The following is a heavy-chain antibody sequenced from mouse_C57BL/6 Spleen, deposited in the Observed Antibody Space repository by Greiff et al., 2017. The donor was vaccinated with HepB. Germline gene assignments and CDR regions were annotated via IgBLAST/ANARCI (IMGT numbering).Heavy chain of an antibody. J-gene: IGHJ2*01. V-gene: IGHV1-4*01. Sequence: VQLQQSGAELARPGASVKMSCKASGYTFTSYTMHWVKQRPGQGLEWIGYINPSSGYTKYNQKFKDKATLTADKSSSTAYMQLSSLTSEDSAVYYCASFGGGDYWGQGTTLTVSS. CDR1: GYTFTSYT. CDR2: INPSSGYT. CDR3: ASFGGGDY.